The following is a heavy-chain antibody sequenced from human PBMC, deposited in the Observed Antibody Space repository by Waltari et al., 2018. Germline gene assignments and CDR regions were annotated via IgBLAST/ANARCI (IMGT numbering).Heavy chain of an antibody. CDR3: ARGPMRGWFDP. CDR1: GGSFSGYS. CDR2: FDHSAGT. J-gene: IGHJ5*02. V-gene: IGHV4-34*01. Sequence: QVQLQQWGAGLLKPSETLSLTCAVYGGSFSGYSWNWIRQPPGKGLEWIGEFDHSAGTNYNPSLKSRVTISVDTSNNQFSLKLSSVTAADTALYYCARGPMRGWFDPWGQGTLVTVSS. D-gene: IGHD3-22*01.